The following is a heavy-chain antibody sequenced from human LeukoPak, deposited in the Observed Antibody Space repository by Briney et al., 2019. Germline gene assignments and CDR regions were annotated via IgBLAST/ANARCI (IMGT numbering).Heavy chain of an antibody. V-gene: IGHV3-23*01. Sequence: GGSLRLSCAASGFTFSSYAMSWVRQAPGKELEWVSAVSGSGDSTYFADSVKGRFTISRDNSKNTLYLQMNSLRAEDTAVYYCAKMGDSSGYYAIDSWGQGTLVTVSS. J-gene: IGHJ4*02. D-gene: IGHD3-22*01. CDR3: AKMGDSSGYYAIDS. CDR1: GFTFSSYA. CDR2: VSGSGDST.